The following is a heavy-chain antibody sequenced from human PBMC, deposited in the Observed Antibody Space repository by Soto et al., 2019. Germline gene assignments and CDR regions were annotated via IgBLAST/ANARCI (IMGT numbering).Heavy chain of an antibody. CDR1: GFTFSSYA. J-gene: IGHJ4*02. Sequence: EVQLLESGGGLVQPGGSLRLSCAASGFTFSSYAMSWVRQAPGKGLEWVSSVSGSSGSKSYADSVKGRFTISRDNSKSMVYMQMNRLRAEDTAVYFCAKDWCSGTTCYFLEIWGQGTLVTVSS. V-gene: IGHV3-23*01. CDR2: VSGSSGSK. D-gene: IGHD1-7*01. CDR3: AKDWCSGTTCYFLEI.